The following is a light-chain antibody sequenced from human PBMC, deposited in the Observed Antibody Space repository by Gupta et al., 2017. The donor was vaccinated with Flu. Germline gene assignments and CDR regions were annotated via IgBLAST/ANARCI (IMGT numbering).Light chain of an antibody. CDR1: ALPKQY. J-gene: IGLJ3*02. V-gene: IGLV3-25*02. CDR2: TDN. CDR3: QSSDNSGAWV. Sequence: SYVLTQPPSVSVPPGQTARITCSGDALPKQYAYWYQQRPGQAPELVIHTDNKRPSGIPERFSGSSSGTIVTLTISGVQADDEADYYCQSSDNSGAWVFGGGTKLTVL.